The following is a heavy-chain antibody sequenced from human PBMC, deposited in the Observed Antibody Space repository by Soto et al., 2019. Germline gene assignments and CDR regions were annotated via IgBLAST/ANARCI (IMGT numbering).Heavy chain of an antibody. V-gene: IGHV4-30-2*01. CDR1: GGSIRSGGYS. Sequence: SETLSLTCAVSGGSIRSGGYSWSWIRQPPGKGLEWIGYIYHSGSTYYNPSLKSRVTISVDRSKNQFSLKLSSVTAAVTAVYYCARTESGTFDPWGQGTLVTVSS. J-gene: IGHJ5*02. D-gene: IGHD1-7*01. CDR2: IYHSGST. CDR3: ARTESGTFDP.